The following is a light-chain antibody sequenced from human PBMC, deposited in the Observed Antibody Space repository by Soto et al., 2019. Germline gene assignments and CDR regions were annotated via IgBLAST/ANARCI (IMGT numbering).Light chain of an antibody. CDR2: GAS. CDR3: QQYSSWTPWT. J-gene: IGKJ1*01. V-gene: IGKV3-15*01. Sequence: EIVMTQSPATLSVSPVERATLFCMASQSVISSLAWYQQKPGQAPRLLIFGASARATGITARFSGSGCGTEFTLTISSMESEDSAVYYCQQYSSWTPWTFGQGTKVDIK. CDR1: QSVISS.